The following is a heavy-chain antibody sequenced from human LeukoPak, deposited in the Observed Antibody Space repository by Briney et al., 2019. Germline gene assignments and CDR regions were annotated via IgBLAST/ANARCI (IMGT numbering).Heavy chain of an antibody. CDR1: GESLSKYY. D-gene: IGHD2-21*02. CDR2: INHRGST. V-gene: IGHV4-34*01. Sequence: PSETLSLTCAVYGESLSKYYWTWIRQSPGKGLEWIGEINHRGSTNLNPSLKSRVTLSVDTSKNQISLKLNSVTAADTAMYYCARHGDLLSPFQTWGQGTLVTVSS. CDR3: ARHGDLLSPFQT. J-gene: IGHJ5*02.